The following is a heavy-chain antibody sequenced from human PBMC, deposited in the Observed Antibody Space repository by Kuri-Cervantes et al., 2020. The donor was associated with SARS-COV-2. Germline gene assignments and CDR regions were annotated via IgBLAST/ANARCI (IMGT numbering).Heavy chain of an antibody. CDR1: GCPISSYY. Sequence: SETLSLTCTVSGCPISSYYWSWIRQPPGKGLEWIGYIYYSGSTNYNPPLKSRVTISVDTSKNQCSLKLSSVTAADTAVYYCAREGGYSYGYRGGMDVWGQGTTVTVSS. CDR2: IYYSGST. J-gene: IGHJ6*02. V-gene: IGHV4-59*01. CDR3: AREGGYSYGYRGGMDV. D-gene: IGHD5-18*01.